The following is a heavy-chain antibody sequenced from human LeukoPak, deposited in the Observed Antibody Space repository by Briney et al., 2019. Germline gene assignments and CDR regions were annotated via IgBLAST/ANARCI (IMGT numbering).Heavy chain of an antibody. CDR3: ARGRGELGPYYFDY. V-gene: IGHV3-23*01. CDR1: GFTFSSYA. CDR2: ISGSGAST. J-gene: IGHJ4*02. D-gene: IGHD3-16*01. Sequence: GGSLRLSCAASGFTFSSYAMSWVRQAPGKGLEWVSLISGSGASTYYPDSVKGRFTISRDNSKNTLYLQMNSLRPEDTAVYYCARGRGELGPYYFDYWGQGTLVTVSS.